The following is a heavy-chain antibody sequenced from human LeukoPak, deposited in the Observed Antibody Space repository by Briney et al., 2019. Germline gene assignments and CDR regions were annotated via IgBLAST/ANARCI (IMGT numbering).Heavy chain of an antibody. CDR1: GGSTSSSNYY. J-gene: IGHJ4*02. D-gene: IGHD3-3*01. CDR2: IHYSGNT. CDR3: ARLGAGPTYYDFWSGYSSFYFDY. Sequence: SETLSLTCTVSGGSTSSSNYYWGWIRQPPGKGLEWIGGIHYSGNTYYNPSLKSRVTISIDTSKNQFSLKPSSVTAADTAVYYCARLGAGPTYYDFWSGYSSFYFDYWGQGTLVTVSS. V-gene: IGHV4-39*01.